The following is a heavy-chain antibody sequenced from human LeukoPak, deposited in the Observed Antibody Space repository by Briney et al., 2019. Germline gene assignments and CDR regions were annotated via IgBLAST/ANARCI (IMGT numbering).Heavy chain of an antibody. J-gene: IGHJ4*02. CDR2: IIPIFGTA. V-gene: IGHV1-69*05. Sequence: SVKVSCKASGGTFSSYAISWVRQAPGQGLEWMGGIIPIFGTANYAQKFQGRVTITTDESTSTAYMELSSLRSEDTAVYYCAASWRIVGATYFDYWGQGTLVTVSS. D-gene: IGHD1-26*01. CDR1: GGTFSSYA. CDR3: AASWRIVGATYFDY.